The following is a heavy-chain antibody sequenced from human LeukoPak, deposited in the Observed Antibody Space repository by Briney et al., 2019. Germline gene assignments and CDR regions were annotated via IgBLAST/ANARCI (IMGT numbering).Heavy chain of an antibody. CDR2: INHSGST. CDR1: GGSFSGYY. J-gene: IGHJ5*02. CDR3: ARGAGGYRFDP. D-gene: IGHD1-1*01. Sequence: SETLSLTCAVYGGSFSGYYWSWIRQPPGKGLEWIGEINHSGSTNYNPSLKSRVTISVDTSKNQFSLKLSSVTAADTAVYYCARGAGGYRFDPWGQGTLVTVSS. V-gene: IGHV4-34*01.